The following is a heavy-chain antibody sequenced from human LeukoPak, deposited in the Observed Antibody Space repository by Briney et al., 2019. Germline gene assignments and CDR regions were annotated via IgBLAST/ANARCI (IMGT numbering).Heavy chain of an antibody. CDR2: ISHSGST. J-gene: IGHJ6*02. Sequence: SETLSLTCAVYGGSFSGYYWNWIRQPPGKGLEWIGEISHSGSTNYNPSLKSRVTISVDTSKNQFSLKLGSVTAADTAVYYCARGLPASTVTSANYYGMDVWGRGTTVTVSS. D-gene: IGHD4-17*01. CDR3: ARGLPASTVTSANYYGMDV. CDR1: GGSFSGYY. V-gene: IGHV4-34*01.